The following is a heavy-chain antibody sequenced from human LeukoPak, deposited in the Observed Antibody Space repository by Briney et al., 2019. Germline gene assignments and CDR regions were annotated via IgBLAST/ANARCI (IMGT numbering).Heavy chain of an antibody. D-gene: IGHD4-17*01. V-gene: IGHV3-21*01. CDR3: ARVRATVTYSRSFDY. Sequence: GGSLRLSCAASGFTFSSYSMNWVRQAPGKGLGWVSSISSSSSYIYYADSVKGRFTISRDNAKNSLYLQMNSLRAEDTAVYYCARVRATVTYSRSFDYWGQGTLVTVSS. CDR1: GFTFSSYS. CDR2: ISSSSSYI. J-gene: IGHJ4*02.